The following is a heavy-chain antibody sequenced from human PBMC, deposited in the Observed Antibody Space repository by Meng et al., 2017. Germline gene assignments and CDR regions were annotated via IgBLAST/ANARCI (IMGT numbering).Heavy chain of an antibody. V-gene: IGHV1-18*01. D-gene: IGHD4-17*01. CDR3: ASADYGDYKTLDY. J-gene: IGHJ4*02. CDR1: GYTFASYG. CDR2: ISAYNGNT. Sequence: VSVKVSCKASGYTFASYGISWVRQAPGQGLEWMGWISAYNGNTNYAQKLQGRVTMTTDTSTSTAYMELRSLRSDDTAVYYCASADYGDYKTLDYWGQGTLVTVSS.